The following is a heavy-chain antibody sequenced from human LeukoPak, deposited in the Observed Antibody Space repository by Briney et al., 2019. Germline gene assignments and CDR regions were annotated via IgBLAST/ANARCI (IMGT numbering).Heavy chain of an antibody. V-gene: IGHV1-2*02. CDR1: EYTFSGYY. CDR2: INPNTGGT. CDR3: ARVDTMGYIDY. D-gene: IGHD3-10*01. J-gene: IGHJ4*02. Sequence: GASVKVSCKASEYTFSGYYMHWVRQAPGQGLEWMGWINPNTGGTNYAQKFQGRVTMTRDTSVSTAYMELSRLRSDDTAVYYCARVDTMGYIDYWGQGALVTVSS.